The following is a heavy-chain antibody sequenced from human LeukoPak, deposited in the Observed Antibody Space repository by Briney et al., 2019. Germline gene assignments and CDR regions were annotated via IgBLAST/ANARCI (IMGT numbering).Heavy chain of an antibody. CDR3: ARDSGNYGDFDY. Sequence: SQTLCLTCTVSGGSISSGDYYWSWIRQPPGKGLEWIGYIYYSGSTYYNPSLKSRVTISVDTSKNQFSLKLSSVTAADTAVYYCARDSGNYGDFDYWGQGTLVTVSS. CDR2: IYYSGST. V-gene: IGHV4-30-4*08. J-gene: IGHJ4*02. CDR1: GGSISSGDYY. D-gene: IGHD4-17*01.